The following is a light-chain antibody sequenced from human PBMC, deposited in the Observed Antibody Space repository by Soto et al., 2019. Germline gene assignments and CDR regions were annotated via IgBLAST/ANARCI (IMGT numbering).Light chain of an antibody. Sequence: SVSPGERATLSCRASQSVSSNLAWYQQKPGQAPRLLMYGASTRATGIPDRFSGSGSGTEFTLTISSLQSEDFAVYYCQQHNNWPPWTFGQGTKVEIK. CDR1: QSVSSN. CDR3: QQHNNWPPWT. V-gene: IGKV3-15*01. CDR2: GAS. J-gene: IGKJ1*01.